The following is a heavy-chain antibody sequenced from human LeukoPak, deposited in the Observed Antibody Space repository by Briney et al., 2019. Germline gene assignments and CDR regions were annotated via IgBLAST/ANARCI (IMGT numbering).Heavy chain of an antibody. CDR1: GFTFSDYY. J-gene: IGHJ6*02. D-gene: IGHD1-26*01. CDR3: ARSKKEPFYYYYGMDV. CDR2: ISSSSSYI. V-gene: IGHV3-11*06. Sequence: PGGSLRLSCAASGFTFSDYYMSWIRQAPGKGLEWVSSISSSSSYIYYADSVKGRFTISRDNAKNSLYLQMNSLRAEDTAVYYCARSKKEPFYYYYGMDVWGQGTTVTVSS.